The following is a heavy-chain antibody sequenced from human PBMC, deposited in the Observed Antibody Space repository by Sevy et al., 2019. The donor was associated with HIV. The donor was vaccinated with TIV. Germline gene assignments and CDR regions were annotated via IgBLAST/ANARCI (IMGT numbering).Heavy chain of an antibody. CDR1: GFTFSEYG. Sequence: GGSLRLSCAASGFTFSEYGMHWVRQAPGKGLEWVAVISHDGRNYQYNADFVKGRFTISRDNSRNTLYLQMNSLRAEDTAIYYCARDRGEILRSAFKSWGQGTLVTVSS. J-gene: IGHJ5*02. CDR3: ARDRGEILRSAFKS. V-gene: IGHV3-30*04. CDR2: ISHDGRNYQ. D-gene: IGHD3-10*01.